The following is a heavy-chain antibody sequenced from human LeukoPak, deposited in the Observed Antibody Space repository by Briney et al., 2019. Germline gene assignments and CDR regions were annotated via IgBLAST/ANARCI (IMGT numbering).Heavy chain of an antibody. Sequence: SETLSLTCAVSGGSISSYYWSWIRQPPGKGLEWIGYIYYSGSTNYNPSLKSRVTISKDTSKNQFSLKLSSVTAADTAVYYCASLDCSSTSCYPDYGGQGTLVTASS. CDR1: GGSISSYY. CDR2: IYYSGST. D-gene: IGHD2-2*01. V-gene: IGHV4-59*08. J-gene: IGHJ4*02. CDR3: ASLDCSSTSCYPDY.